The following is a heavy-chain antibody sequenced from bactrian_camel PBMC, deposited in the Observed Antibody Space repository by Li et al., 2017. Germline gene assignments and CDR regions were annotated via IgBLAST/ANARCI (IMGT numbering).Heavy chain of an antibody. CDR1: GDTMGRYC. CDR2: IHIGGSSI. V-gene: IGHV3S55*01. Sequence: HVQLVESGGGSVQVGGSLRLSCVASGDTMGRYCLGWSRQAPGKEREGVAAIHIGGSSIFYVDSVKGRFTISQDNANGTLYLQMNSLKPADTAMYYCAAYLSGVGSSPERVTDFGYWGQGTQVTVS. CDR3: AAYLSGVGSSPERVTDFGY. J-gene: IGHJ6*01. D-gene: IGHD2*01.